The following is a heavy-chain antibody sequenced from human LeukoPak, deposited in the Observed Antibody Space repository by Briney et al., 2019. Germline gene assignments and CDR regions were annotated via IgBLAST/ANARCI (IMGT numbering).Heavy chain of an antibody. J-gene: IGHJ5*02. D-gene: IGHD2-21*01. CDR3: ARRAYCGGDCYLLDP. Sequence: GESLKISCKGSGYSFTSYWIGWVRQMPGKGLEWMGIIYPGDSDTRYSPSFQGQVTISADKSISTAYLQWSSLKASDTAMYYCARRAYCGGDCYLLDPWGQGTLVTVSS. CDR1: GYSFTSYW. CDR2: IYPGDSDT. V-gene: IGHV5-51*01.